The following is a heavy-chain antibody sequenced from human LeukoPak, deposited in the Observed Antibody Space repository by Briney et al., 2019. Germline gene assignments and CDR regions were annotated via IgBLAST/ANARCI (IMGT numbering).Heavy chain of an antibody. Sequence: GGSLRLSCAASGFTFSSYWMSWVRQAPGKGLEWVANIKQDGSEKYYVDSVNGRFTISRDNAKNSLYLQMNSLRAEDTAVYYCARDTHSYDSSGYLEVGAFDIWGQGTMVTVSS. D-gene: IGHD3-22*01. CDR3: ARDTHSYDSSGYLEVGAFDI. CDR2: IKQDGSEK. J-gene: IGHJ3*02. V-gene: IGHV3-7*01. CDR1: GFTFSSYW.